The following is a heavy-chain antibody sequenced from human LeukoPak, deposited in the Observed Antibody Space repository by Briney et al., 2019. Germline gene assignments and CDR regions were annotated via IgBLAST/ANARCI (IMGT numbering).Heavy chain of an antibody. J-gene: IGHJ5*02. CDR1: GGSISSGDYY. Sequence: ASQTLSLTCTVSGGSISSGDYYWSWIRQPPGKGLEWIGYIYYSGSTYYNPSLKSRVTISVGTSKNQFSLKLSSVTAADTAVYYCARAKGGYDLDSSGWYWFDPWGQGTLVTVSS. CDR2: IYYSGST. V-gene: IGHV4-30-4*01. D-gene: IGHD6-19*01. CDR3: ARAKGGYDLDSSGWYWFDP.